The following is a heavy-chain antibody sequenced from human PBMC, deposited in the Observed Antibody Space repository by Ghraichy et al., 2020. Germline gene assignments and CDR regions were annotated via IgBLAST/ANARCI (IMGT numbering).Heavy chain of an antibody. CDR3: ARPIRTLLEYSSSSCAFDI. D-gene: IGHD6-6*01. CDR2: INPDSGGT. J-gene: IGHJ3*02. V-gene: IGHV1-2*06. Sequence: ASVKVSCKASGYIFTGHYIHWVRQAPGLGLEWMGRINPDSGGTNYAQKFQGRVTMNRDTSISTAYMELSRLRSDDTAVYYCARPIRTLLEYSSSSCAFDIWGQGTMVIVSS. CDR1: GYIFTGHY.